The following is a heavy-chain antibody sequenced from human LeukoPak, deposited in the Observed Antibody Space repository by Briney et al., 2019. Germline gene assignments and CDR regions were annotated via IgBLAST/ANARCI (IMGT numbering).Heavy chain of an antibody. Sequence: SETLSLTCTVSGGSISSHYWSWIREPPGKGLQWSGYINYSGRTNYNPSLTSRVTVSVDTSKNQLSLRLSSVTAADTAVYYCARHGYDTGNFQAHFDYWGQGTLVTVSS. D-gene: IGHD3-9*01. V-gene: IGHV4-59*08. J-gene: IGHJ4*02. CDR1: GGSISSHY. CDR3: ARHGYDTGNFQAHFDY. CDR2: INYSGRT.